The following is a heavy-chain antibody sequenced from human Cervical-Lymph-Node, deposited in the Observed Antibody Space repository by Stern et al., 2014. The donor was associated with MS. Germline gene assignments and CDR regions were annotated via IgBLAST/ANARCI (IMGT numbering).Heavy chain of an antibody. CDR2: ISDTGTP. D-gene: IGHD2-21*02. CDR1: GGAVSDYY. Sequence: QVQLQESGPGLVKPSETLSLTCTVSGGAVSDYYWTWIRQRTGKGLEWIGYISDTGTPNYNPSLHSRVTITLDTSQNQVSLRLRSVTAADTAVYYCARDPSTTASDWFFDLWGRGSLVTVSS. V-gene: IGHV4-59*02. J-gene: IGHJ2*01. CDR3: ARDPSTTASDWFFDL.